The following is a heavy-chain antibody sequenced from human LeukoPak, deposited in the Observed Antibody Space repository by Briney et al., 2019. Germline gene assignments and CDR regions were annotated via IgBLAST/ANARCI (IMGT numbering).Heavy chain of an antibody. V-gene: IGHV3-53*01. D-gene: IGHD3-16*01. CDR2: IYGDGST. CDR3: AKDLAS. Sequence: GGSLRLSCLVSGFSVSHNYVSWVRQAPGKGLEWVSNIYGDGSTNYADSVRGRFTISRDNSKNTLYLQMNSLRAEDTAVYYCAKDLASWGQGTLVTVSS. CDR1: GFSVSHNY. J-gene: IGHJ5*02.